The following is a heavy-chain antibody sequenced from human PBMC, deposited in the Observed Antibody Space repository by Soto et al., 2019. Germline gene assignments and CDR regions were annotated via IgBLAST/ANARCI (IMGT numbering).Heavy chain of an antibody. D-gene: IGHD2-2*03. CDR3: AKDWISRSGACISRCDS. J-gene: IGHJ4*02. CDR2: ICGSGGNT. Sequence: GGSLRLSCEASGFTFSSYGMTWVRQAPGKGLEWVPDICGSGGNTHYANSVKGRLTISRDNSKNTLHLQMNSLGAEDTAVYFCAKDWISRSGACISRCDSWGQGTLVTISS. V-gene: IGHV3-23*01. CDR1: GFTFSSYG.